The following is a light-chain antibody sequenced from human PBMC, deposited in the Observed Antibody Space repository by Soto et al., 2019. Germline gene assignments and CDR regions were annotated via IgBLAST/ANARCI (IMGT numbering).Light chain of an antibody. CDR2: DVS. Sequence: QSALTQPPSASGSPGQSVTISCTGTSSDVGAYNFVSWYQQQPGRAPRRIIYDVSQRPSGVPDRFSGSKSGNTASLTVSGLQAEDEADYYCSSYTISNTYVFGTGTKVTVL. CDR3: SSYTISNTYV. J-gene: IGLJ1*01. V-gene: IGLV2-8*01. CDR1: SSDVGAYNF.